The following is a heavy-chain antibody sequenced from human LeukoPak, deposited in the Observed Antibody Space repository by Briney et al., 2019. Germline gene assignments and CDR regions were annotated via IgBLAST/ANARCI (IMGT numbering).Heavy chain of an antibody. CDR3: ARAGFWSGSNWFDP. D-gene: IGHD3-3*01. CDR1: GGSISSYY. Sequence: SETLSLTCTVSGGSISSYYWSWIRQPPGKGLEWIGYIYYSGSTNYNPSLKSRVTMSVDTSKNQFSLKLSSVTAADTAVYYCARAGFWSGSNWFDPWGQGTLVTVSS. CDR2: IYYSGST. V-gene: IGHV4-59*12. J-gene: IGHJ5*02.